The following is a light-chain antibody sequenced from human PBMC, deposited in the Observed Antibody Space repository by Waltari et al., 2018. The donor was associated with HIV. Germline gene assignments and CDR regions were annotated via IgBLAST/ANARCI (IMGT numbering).Light chain of an antibody. V-gene: IGKV3-15*01. Sequence: EVMLTQSPATLSVSPGETVTLSCRASQCVGASLAWYQHRPGQSPRRLVYGAYTTAPGVPARFRGRGFGTDFTLTISNLQSGDFAVYFCQQYSTWPLYTFGQGTKLEI. CDR1: QCVGAS. J-gene: IGKJ2*01. CDR3: QQYSTWPLYT. CDR2: GAY.